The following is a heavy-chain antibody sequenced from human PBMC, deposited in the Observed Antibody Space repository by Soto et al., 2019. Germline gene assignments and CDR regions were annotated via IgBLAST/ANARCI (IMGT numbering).Heavy chain of an antibody. Sequence: PGGSLRLSCAASGFSFIDYAINWVRQVPGRGLEYVAGIGGRGGNAFYADSMKGGFSISRDNSKNTVYLHMHNLRVDDSAMYYCAKARHSGDFAGSYDSWGQGTLVTVSS. V-gene: IGHV3-23*01. D-gene: IGHD2-21*02. CDR2: IGGRGGNA. J-gene: IGHJ5*02. CDR3: AKARHSGDFAGSYDS. CDR1: GFSFIDYA.